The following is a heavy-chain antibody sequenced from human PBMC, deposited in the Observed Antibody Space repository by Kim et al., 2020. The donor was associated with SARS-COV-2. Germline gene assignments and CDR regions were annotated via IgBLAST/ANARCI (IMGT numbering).Heavy chain of an antibody. J-gene: IGHJ6*02. V-gene: IGHV7-4-1*02. CDR3: ARGDYYYYYGMDV. Sequence: DAQGFPGRFVFSLDTSVSTAYLQISSLKAEDTAVYYCARGDYYYYYGMDVWGQGTTVTVSS.